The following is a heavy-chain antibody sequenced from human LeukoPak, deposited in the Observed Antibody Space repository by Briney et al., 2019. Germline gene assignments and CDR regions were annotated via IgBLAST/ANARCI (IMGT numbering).Heavy chain of an antibody. CDR1: GFTFSSYA. J-gene: IGHJ4*02. D-gene: IGHD3-22*01. Sequence: GGSLRLSCAPSGFTFSSYAMSWVRQAPGKGLEWVSAISGSGGSTYYADSAKGRFTISRDNSKNTLYLQINSLRAEDTAVYYCAKSLPNYYDSSGYSGFDYWGQGTLVTVSS. CDR2: ISGSGGST. V-gene: IGHV3-23*01. CDR3: AKSLPNYYDSSGYSGFDY.